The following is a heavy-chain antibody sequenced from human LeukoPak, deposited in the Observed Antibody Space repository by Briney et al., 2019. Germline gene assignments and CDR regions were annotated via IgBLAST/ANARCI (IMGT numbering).Heavy chain of an antibody. J-gene: IGHJ4*02. CDR3: ARGTGENYYDSNY. D-gene: IGHD3-22*01. CDR1: GGTFSSYA. V-gene: IGHV1-69*05. CDR2: IIPIFGTA. Sequence: EASVKVSCKASGGTFSSYAISWVRQALGQGLEWMGRIIPIFGTANYAQKFQGRVTITTDESTSTAYMELSSLRSEDTAVYYCARGTGENYYDSNYWGQGTLVTVSS.